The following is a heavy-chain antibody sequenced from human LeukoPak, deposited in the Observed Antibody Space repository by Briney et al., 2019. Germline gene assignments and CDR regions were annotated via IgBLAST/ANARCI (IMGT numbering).Heavy chain of an antibody. J-gene: IGHJ5*02. CDR3: AREEWELGVWFDP. V-gene: IGHV4-38-2*02. CDR2: IFYSGST. D-gene: IGHD1-26*01. CDR1: GYSISSGFY. Sequence: PSETLSLTCSVSGYSISSGFYWDWIRQPPGKGLEWIGYIFYSGSTNYNPSLKSRVTMSVDTSKNQFSLKLSSVTAADTAVYYCAREEWELGVWFDPWGQGTLVTVSS.